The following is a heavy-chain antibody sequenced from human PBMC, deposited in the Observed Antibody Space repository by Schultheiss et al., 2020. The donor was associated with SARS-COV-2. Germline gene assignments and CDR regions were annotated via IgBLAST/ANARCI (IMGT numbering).Heavy chain of an antibody. CDR2: ISHSSSYI. J-gene: IGHJ4*02. D-gene: IGHD3-10*01. CDR3: VRGGGAFDY. Sequence: ETLSLTCTVSGGSVSSGSYYWSWIRQPPGKGLEWVSSISHSSSYIYYADSVKGRFTISRDNTKNTLSLQMNSLRGEDTAEYYCVRGGGAFDYWGQGTLVTVSS. CDR1: GGSVSSGSYY. V-gene: IGHV3-21*04.